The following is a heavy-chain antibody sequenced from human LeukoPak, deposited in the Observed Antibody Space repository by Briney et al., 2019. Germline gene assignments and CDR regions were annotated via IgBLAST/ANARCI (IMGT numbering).Heavy chain of an antibody. CDR2: INHSGST. CDR3: ARAGYSYGSVYFQH. Sequence: PSETLSLTCAVYGGSFSGYYWSWIRQPPGKGLEWTGEINHSGSTNYNPSLKSRVTISVDTSKNQFSLKLSSVTAADTAVYYCARAGYSYGSVYFQHWGQGTLVTVSS. J-gene: IGHJ1*01. D-gene: IGHD5-18*01. CDR1: GGSFSGYY. V-gene: IGHV4-34*01.